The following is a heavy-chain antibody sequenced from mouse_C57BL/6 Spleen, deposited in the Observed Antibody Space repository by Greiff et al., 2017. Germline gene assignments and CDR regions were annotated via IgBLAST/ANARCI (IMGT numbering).Heavy chain of an antibody. CDR2: IYPGDGDT. Sequence: QVQLQQSGPELVKPGASVKFSCKASGYAFSSSWMNWVKQRPGKGLEWIGRIYPGDGDTNYNGKFKGKATLTADKSSSTAYMQLSSLTSEDSAVYICANGYDYDVAMDYWGQGTSVTVSS. CDR3: ANGYDYDVAMDY. V-gene: IGHV1-82*01. J-gene: IGHJ4*01. CDR1: GYAFSSSW. D-gene: IGHD2-4*01.